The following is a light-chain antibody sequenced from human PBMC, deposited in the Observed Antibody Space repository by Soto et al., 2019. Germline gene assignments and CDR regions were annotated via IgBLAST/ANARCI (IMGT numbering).Light chain of an antibody. CDR3: QQYGYLVT. CDR1: QSITNNY. J-gene: IGKJ4*01. V-gene: IGKV3-20*01. Sequence: EIVLTQSPGTLSLSPGERATLSCRASQSITNNYLAWYQQKPGRAHRLLIYGASSRATGIPDGFSGSGSETDFTLTISRLEPEDFAMYYCQQYGYLVTFGGGTKVEIK. CDR2: GAS.